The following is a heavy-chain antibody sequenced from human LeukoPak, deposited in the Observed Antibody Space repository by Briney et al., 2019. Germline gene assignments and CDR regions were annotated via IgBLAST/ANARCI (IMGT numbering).Heavy chain of an antibody. V-gene: IGHV4-34*01. CDR3: ATQILLCHYY. D-gene: IGHD2/OR15-2a*01. Sequence: SETLSLTCAVYGGFFGGYYWSWIRLPPGKGLEWIGEINHSGSTNYNPSLKSRVTISVDTSKNQFSLKLSSVTAADTAVYYCATQILLCHYYWGQGTLVTVSS. CDR1: GGFFGGYY. CDR2: INHSGST. J-gene: IGHJ4*02.